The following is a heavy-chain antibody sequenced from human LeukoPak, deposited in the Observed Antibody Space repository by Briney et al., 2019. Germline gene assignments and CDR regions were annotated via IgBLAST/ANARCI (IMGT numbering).Heavy chain of an antibody. V-gene: IGHV3-73*01. CDR1: GLTFSGSA. Sequence: PGGSLRLSCAASGLTFSGSAMHWVRQASGKGLEWVGRIRSKANSYATAYAASVKGRFTISRDDSKNTAYLQMNSLKTEDTAVYYCTRLNVGNAFDIWGQGTMVTVSS. D-gene: IGHD7-27*01. J-gene: IGHJ3*02. CDR2: IRSKANSYAT. CDR3: TRLNVGNAFDI.